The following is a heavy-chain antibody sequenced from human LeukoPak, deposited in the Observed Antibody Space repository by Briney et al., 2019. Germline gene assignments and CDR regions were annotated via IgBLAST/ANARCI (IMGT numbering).Heavy chain of an antibody. CDR2: IYYSGRT. D-gene: IGHD7-27*01. CDR3: ARTRDWGGFDY. Sequence: PSETPSLTCTVSGGSINNYYWSWIRQPPGKGLEWIGYIYYSGRTNYNPSLKSRLTISVDTSKNQFSLELTSATAADTAVYYCARTRDWGGFDYGGQGTLVTVAS. J-gene: IGHJ4*02. CDR1: GGSINNYY. V-gene: IGHV4-59*01.